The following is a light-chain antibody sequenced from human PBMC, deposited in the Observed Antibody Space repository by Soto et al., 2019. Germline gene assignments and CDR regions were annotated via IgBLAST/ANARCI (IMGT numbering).Light chain of an antibody. J-gene: IGLJ1*01. Sequence: LTQPASVSGSPGQSITISCTGTSSDFGSYKYVSWYQQHPGKAPKLMIHDVSNRPSGVSNRFSGSKSGNTASLTISGLQAEDEADYYCSSYTSSSTYVFGTGTKVTVL. CDR3: SSYTSSSTYV. CDR2: DVS. V-gene: IGLV2-14*01. CDR1: SSDFGSYKY.